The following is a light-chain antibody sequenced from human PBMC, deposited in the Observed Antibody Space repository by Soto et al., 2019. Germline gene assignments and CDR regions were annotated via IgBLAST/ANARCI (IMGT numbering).Light chain of an antibody. J-gene: IGLJ1*01. V-gene: IGLV2-23*01. Sequence: QSVLTQPASVSGSPGQSIAISCTGTSSDIGSYNSVSWYHQHPGKAPKLMIYEGSKRPSGVSDRFSGSKSGNTASLTISGLQAEDEADYYCCSYAGNPYVFGTGTKLTVL. CDR2: EGS. CDR3: CSYAGNPYV. CDR1: SSDIGSYNS.